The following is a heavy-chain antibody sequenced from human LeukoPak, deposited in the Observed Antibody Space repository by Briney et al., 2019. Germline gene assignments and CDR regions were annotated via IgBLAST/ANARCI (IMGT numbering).Heavy chain of an antibody. D-gene: IGHD5-12*01. CDR1: GFTFDDYG. J-gene: IGHJ5*02. CDR3: GRGSGYDHNRFDP. Sequence: GGSLRLSCAASGFTFDDYGMSWVRQAPGKGLEWVSGINWNGGSTGYADSVKGRFTISRDNAKNSLYLQMNSLRAEDTALYHCGRGSGYDHNRFDPWGQGTLVTVSS. CDR2: INWNGGST. V-gene: IGHV3-20*01.